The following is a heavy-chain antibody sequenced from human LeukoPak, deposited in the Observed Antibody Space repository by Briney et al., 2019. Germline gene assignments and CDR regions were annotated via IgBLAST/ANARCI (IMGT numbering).Heavy chain of an antibody. V-gene: IGHV1-2*02. D-gene: IGHD1-1*01. CDR1: GYVFTDYS. CDR2: INPKSGGT. Sequence: ASVKVSCKASGYVFTDYSIHWVRQAPGQGLEWVGWINPKSGGTNSAQKFQGRVTMTRDTSITTAYMELSRLTSDDTAVYYCSRGSITNWNWFDPWGQGILVTVSS. J-gene: IGHJ5*02. CDR3: SRGSITNWNWFDP.